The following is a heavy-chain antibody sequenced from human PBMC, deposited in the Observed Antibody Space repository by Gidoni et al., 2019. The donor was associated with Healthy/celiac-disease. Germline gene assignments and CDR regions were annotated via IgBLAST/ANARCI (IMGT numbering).Heavy chain of an antibody. CDR3: AREAYYYDSSGYYGLKVYYYGMDV. V-gene: IGHV4-34*01. CDR2: INHSGST. D-gene: IGHD3-22*01. Sequence: QVQLQQWGAGLLKPSETLSPTCAVYGGSFSGYYWSWIRQPPGKGLEWLGEINHSGSTNYNPSLKSRVTISVDTSKNQFSLKLSSVTAADTAVYYCAREAYYYDSSGYYGLKVYYYGMDVWGQGTTVTVSS. J-gene: IGHJ6*02. CDR1: GGSFSGYY.